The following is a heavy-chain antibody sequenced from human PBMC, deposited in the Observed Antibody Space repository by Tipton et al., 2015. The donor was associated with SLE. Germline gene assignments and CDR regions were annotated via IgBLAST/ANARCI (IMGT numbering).Heavy chain of an antibody. V-gene: IGHV4-59*01. J-gene: IGHJ4*02. CDR2: IYYSGST. Sequence: LRLSCTVSGGSISSYHWSWIRQPPGKGLEWIGYIYYSGSTNYNPSLKSRVTISVDTSKNQFSLKLSSVTAADTAVYYCARAVNWGLFDYWGQGTLVNVSS. CDR3: ARAVNWGLFDY. CDR1: GGSISSYH. D-gene: IGHD7-27*01.